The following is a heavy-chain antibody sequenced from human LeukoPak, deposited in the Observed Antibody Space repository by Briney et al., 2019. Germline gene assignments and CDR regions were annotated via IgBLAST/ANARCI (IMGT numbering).Heavy chain of an antibody. V-gene: IGHV4-34*01. CDR1: RGSSTANY. D-gene: IGHD3-10*01. J-gene: IGHJ2*01. Sequence: SQTLSLTCVLYRGSSTANYWSWISQPPGKGLEWIGEINHSGSTNFNPSLKSRVTISVDTSKNQFLFKSSSVTAADLTVFSSARGAERYYSGSGTLSIRYFDLWGRGTLVTVSS. CDR2: INHSGST. CDR3: ARGAERYYSGSGTLSIRYFDL.